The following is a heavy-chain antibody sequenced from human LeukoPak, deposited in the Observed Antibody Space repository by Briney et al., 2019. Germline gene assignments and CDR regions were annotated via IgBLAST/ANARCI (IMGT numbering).Heavy chain of an antibody. V-gene: IGHV3-74*01. J-gene: IGHJ4*02. CDR3: ARDLPCSSTSCREYYFDY. CDR1: GFTFSSYW. Sequence: GGSLRLSCAASGFTFSSYWMHWVRQAPGKGLVWVSRINSDGSSTSYADSVKGRFTISRDNAKNTLYLQMNSLRAEDTAVYYCARDLPCSSTSCREYYFDYRGQGTLVTVSS. CDR2: INSDGSST. D-gene: IGHD2-2*01.